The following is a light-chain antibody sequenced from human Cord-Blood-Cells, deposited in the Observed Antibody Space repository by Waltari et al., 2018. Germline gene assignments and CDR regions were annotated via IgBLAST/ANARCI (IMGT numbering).Light chain of an antibody. V-gene: IGLV1-47*01. CDR3: AAWDDSLSGWV. Sequence: QSVLTQPPSASGTPGQRVTISCSGSSSNIGSNYVYWYQQLPGTAPKLLVYWNNQPPSGVPDRFSGSKSGTSAFLAISGLRSEDEADYYCAAWDDSLSGWVFGGGTKLTVL. CDR2: WNN. CDR1: SSNIGSNY. J-gene: IGLJ3*02.